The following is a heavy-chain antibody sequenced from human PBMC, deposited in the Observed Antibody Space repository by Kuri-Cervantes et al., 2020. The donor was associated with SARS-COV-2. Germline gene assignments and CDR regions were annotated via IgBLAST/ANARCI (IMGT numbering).Heavy chain of an antibody. CDR2: ISSSGSTI. V-gene: IGHV3-48*03. J-gene: IGHJ4*02. CDR1: GFTFSNYE. Sequence: GESLKISCAAPGFTFSNYEMNWVRQAPGKGLEWVSYISSSGSTIYYADSVKGRFTISRDNAKNSLYLQMNSLRAEDTAVYYCARTYDFWSGYSSALIDYWGQGTLVTVSS. CDR3: ARTYDFWSGYSSALIDY. D-gene: IGHD3-3*01.